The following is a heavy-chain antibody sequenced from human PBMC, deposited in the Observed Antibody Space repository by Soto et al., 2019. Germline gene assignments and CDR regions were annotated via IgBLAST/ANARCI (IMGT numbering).Heavy chain of an antibody. V-gene: IGHV1-8*01. J-gene: IGHJ5*02. CDR2: MSPNSGNT. D-gene: IGHD6-6*01. CDR1: GYTFTIYD. Sequence: QVQLVQSGAEVKKPGASVKVSCKASGYTFTIYDINWVRQATGQGLEWMGWMSPNSGNTGYAQKFQGRVTMTRNTSIRTVYMELSSLRSEDTAVYYCARGVPARPGWYDPWGQGTLVTVSS. CDR3: ARGVPARPGWYDP.